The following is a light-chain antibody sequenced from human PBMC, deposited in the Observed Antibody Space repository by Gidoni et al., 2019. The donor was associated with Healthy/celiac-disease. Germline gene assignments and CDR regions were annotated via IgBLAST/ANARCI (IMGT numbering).Light chain of an antibody. CDR1: SSNLGNNY. CDR2: ENN. Sequence: QSVLTQPPSVSAAPGQKVTISCSGSSSNLGNNYVSWYQQLPGTAPKLRIYENNKRPSGIPDRFSGSKSGTSATLGITGLQTGDEADYYSGTWDSSLSAVVFGGGTKLTVL. J-gene: IGLJ2*01. V-gene: IGLV1-51*02. CDR3: GTWDSSLSAVV.